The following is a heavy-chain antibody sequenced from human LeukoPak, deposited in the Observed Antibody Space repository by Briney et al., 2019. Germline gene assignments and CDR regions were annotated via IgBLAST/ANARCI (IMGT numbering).Heavy chain of an antibody. D-gene: IGHD5-18*01. V-gene: IGHV1-2*06. CDR2: INPNSGGT. J-gene: IGHJ4*02. Sequence: ASVKVSCKASGYTFTGYYMHWVRQAPGQGLELMGRINPNSGGTNYAQKFQGRVTMTRDTSISTAYMELSRLRSDDTAVYYCARVWYSYGYFDYWGQGTLVTVSS. CDR1: GYTFTGYY. CDR3: ARVWYSYGYFDY.